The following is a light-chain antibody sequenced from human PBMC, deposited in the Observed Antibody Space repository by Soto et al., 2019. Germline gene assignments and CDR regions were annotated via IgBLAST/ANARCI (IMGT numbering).Light chain of an antibody. J-gene: IGKJ2*01. V-gene: IGKV1-39*01. CDR1: QGVSNY. Sequence: DIPMTQSPSSLSASVGDRVTISCRASQGVSNYLIWYQQRQGRAPKLLIYAASNLVSGVPSRFGGSGSGTNFTLTISSLQPEDFATYYCQQSYRTPHTFGQGTKLETK. CDR2: AAS. CDR3: QQSYRTPHT.